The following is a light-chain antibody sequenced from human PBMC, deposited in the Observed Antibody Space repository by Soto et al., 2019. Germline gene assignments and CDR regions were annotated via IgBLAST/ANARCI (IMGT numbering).Light chain of an antibody. J-gene: IGLJ1*01. CDR1: SSDVGAFNR. CDR3: TSYTPTPTYV. CDR2: DVS. Sequence: QSALTQPASMSGSPGQSITISCTGTSSDVGAFNRVCWYQQHPGKAPRLIIFDVSSRPSGISDRFSGSKSGNTASLTISGLQAEDEADYYCTSYTPTPTYVFGTGTKLTAL. V-gene: IGLV2-14*03.